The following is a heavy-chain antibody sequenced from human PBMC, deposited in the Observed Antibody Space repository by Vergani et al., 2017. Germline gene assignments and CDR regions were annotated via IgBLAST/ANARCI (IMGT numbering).Heavy chain of an antibody. CDR1: GGSISSYY. Sequence: QVQLQESGPGLVKPSETLSLTCTVSGGSISSYYWSWIRQPAGKGLEWIGRIYTSGSTNYNPSLKSRVTISVDTSKNQFSLKLSSVTAADTGVYYCAGHLSDLPWWGLYYYYGMDVWGQGTTVTVSS. CDR3: AGHLSDLPWWGLYYYYGMDV. J-gene: IGHJ6*02. V-gene: IGHV4-4*07. CDR2: IYTSGST. D-gene: IGHD3-10*01.